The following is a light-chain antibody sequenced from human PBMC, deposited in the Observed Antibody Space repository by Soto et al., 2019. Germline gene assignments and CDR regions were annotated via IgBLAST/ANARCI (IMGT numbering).Light chain of an antibody. CDR1: SSDVGGYNH. CDR2: DVT. V-gene: IGLV2-14*03. Sequence: QSALTQPASVSRSPGQSITISCTGTSSDVGGYNHVSWYQQHPGKAPKLMIYDVTDRPSGVSNRFSGSKSGNTASLAISGLQAEDEADYYCNSYTSTNTLVFGGGTKLTVL. J-gene: IGLJ2*01. CDR3: NSYTSTNTLV.